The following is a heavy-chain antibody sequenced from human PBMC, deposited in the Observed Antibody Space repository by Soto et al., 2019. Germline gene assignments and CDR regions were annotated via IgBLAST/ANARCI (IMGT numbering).Heavy chain of an antibody. Sequence: SVKVSCKASGGTFSSYAISWVRQAPGQGLEWMGGIIPIFGTANYAQKFQGRVTITADKSTSTAYMELSSLRSDDTAVYYCAMMGYCSSTSCSYYYYGMDVWGQGTTVTVSS. CDR3: AMMGYCSSTSCSYYYYGMDV. D-gene: IGHD2-2*01. V-gene: IGHV1-69*06. J-gene: IGHJ6*02. CDR1: GGTFSSYA. CDR2: IIPIFGTA.